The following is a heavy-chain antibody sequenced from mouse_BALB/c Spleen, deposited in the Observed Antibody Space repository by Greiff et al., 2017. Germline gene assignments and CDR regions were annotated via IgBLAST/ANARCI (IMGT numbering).Heavy chain of an antibody. D-gene: IGHD2-1*01. V-gene: IGHV5-9-4*01. Sequence: DVMLVESGAGLVKPGGSLKLSCAASGFTFSSYAMSWVRQTPEKRLEWVAEISSGGSYTYYPDTVTGRFTISRDNAKNTLYLEISSLRSEDTAMYYCAREGAHYGNYEAMDYWGQGTSVTVSS. CDR3: AREGAHYGNYEAMDY. CDR2: ISSGGSYT. J-gene: IGHJ4*01. CDR1: GFTFSSYA.